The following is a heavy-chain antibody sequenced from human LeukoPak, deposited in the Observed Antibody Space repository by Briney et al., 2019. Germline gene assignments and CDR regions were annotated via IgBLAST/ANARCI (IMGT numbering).Heavy chain of an antibody. CDR3: ARRGEGSYYNNFVY. D-gene: IGHD3-10*01. J-gene: IGHJ4*02. CDR1: GFTFSSYS. CDR2: ISSSSSTI. V-gene: IGHV3-48*01. Sequence: GGSLRLSCAASGFTFSSYSMNWVRQAPGKGLEWVSYISSSSSTIYYGDSVKGRFTISRDNAKNSLYLQMSSLRAEDTAVYYCARRGEGSYYNNFVYWGQGTLVTVSS.